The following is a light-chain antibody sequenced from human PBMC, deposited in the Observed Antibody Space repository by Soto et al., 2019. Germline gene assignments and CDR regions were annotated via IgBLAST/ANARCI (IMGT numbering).Light chain of an antibody. J-gene: IGKJ1*01. CDR1: QSISSY. CDR2: AAS. V-gene: IGKV1-39*01. CDR3: QQSYTTPQT. Sequence: DIQMTQSPSSLSASVRDRVTITCRASQSISSYLNWYQQKPGKAPKLLIYAASSLQSGVPSRFSGSGSGTDLTLTISTLQPEDFATYYCQQSYTTPQTFGQGTKVDIK.